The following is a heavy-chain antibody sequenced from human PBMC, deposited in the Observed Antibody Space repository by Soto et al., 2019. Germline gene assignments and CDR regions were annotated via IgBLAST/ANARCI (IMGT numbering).Heavy chain of an antibody. CDR3: AGTVSHYGEGYYYMDV. V-gene: IGHV1-8*01. J-gene: IGHJ6*03. CDR2: MNPNSGNT. Sequence: ASVKVSCKASGYTFTSYDINWVRQATGQGLEWMGWMNPNSGNTGYAQKFQGRVTMTRNTSISTAYMELSSLRSEDTAVYCCAGTVSHYGEGYYYMDVWGKGTTVTVSS. CDR1: GYTFTSYD. D-gene: IGHD4-17*01.